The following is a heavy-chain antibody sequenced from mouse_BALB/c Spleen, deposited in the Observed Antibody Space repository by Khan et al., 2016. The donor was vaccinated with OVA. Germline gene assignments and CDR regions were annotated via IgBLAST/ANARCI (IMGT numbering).Heavy chain of an antibody. Sequence: QIQLVQSGPEVKKPGETVKISCKASGHTFTKFGMNWVKQAPGKGLKWMGWINTYTGEPTYADDFNGRFAFSLETSASTAYLQINNLKNEDTATYFWARPPHFSYVPDNWGQGTSVTVSS. J-gene: IGHJ4*01. CDR2: INTYTGEP. V-gene: IGHV9-3-1*01. D-gene: IGHD1-1*02. CDR1: GHTFTKFG. CDR3: ARPPHFSYVPDN.